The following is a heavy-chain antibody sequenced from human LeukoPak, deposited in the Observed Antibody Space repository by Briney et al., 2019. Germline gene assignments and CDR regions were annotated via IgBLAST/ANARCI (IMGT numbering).Heavy chain of an antibody. V-gene: IGHV3-21*01. CDR2: ISSSSSYI. CDR1: GFTFSSYS. J-gene: IGHJ5*02. CDR3: ARDLGAWYNWNWFAP. D-gene: IGHD1-20*01. Sequence: PGGSLRLSCAASGFTFSSYSMNWVRQAPGKGLEWVSSISSSSSYIYYADSVKGRFTISRDNAKNSLYLQMNSLRAEDTAVYYCARDLGAWYNWNWFAPWGQGTLVTVSS.